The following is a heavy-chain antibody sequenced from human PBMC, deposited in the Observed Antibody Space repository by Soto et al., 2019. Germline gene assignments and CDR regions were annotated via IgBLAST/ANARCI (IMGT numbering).Heavy chain of an antibody. CDR1: GYTFTSHA. Sequence: HLLESGGGLVQPGGSLRLSCVASGYTFTSHAMTWVRQAPGKGLEWVSSISERGDGTYYADSVKGRFTISRDNSKNTLFLQLNSLRVEDTAVYYCARTGDGHHDFLDYWGQGILVSVSS. D-gene: IGHD1-1*01. CDR2: ISERGDGT. CDR3: ARTGDGHHDFLDY. J-gene: IGHJ4*02. V-gene: IGHV3-23*01.